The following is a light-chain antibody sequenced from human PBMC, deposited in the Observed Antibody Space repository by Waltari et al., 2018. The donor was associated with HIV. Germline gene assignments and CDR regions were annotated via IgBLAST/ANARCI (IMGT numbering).Light chain of an antibody. CDR1: SSDVGAYDY. V-gene: IGLV2-14*03. Sequence: QSALTQPASVSGSPGQSITISCTGTSSDVGAYDYVSWYQQHPGKAPKLMIYDVINRPSGVSHRFSGSKSATTASLTISGLQAEDEADYYCSSYTTSSTYVFGTGTKVTVL. CDR2: DVI. CDR3: SSYTTSSTYV. J-gene: IGLJ1*01.